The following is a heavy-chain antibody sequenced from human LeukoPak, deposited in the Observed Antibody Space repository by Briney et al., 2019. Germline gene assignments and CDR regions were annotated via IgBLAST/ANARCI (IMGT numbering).Heavy chain of an antibody. D-gene: IGHD5-12*01. CDR3: ARDFHSGYDLPYYFDY. V-gene: IGHV3-74*01. J-gene: IGHJ4*02. Sequence: GGSLRLSCAASGFTFSSYWMHWVRQVPGKGLVWVSRINSDGSSTSYADSVKGRFTISRDNAKNTLYVQMNSLRAEDTAVYYCARDFHSGYDLPYYFDYWGQGTLVTVSS. CDR2: INSDGSST. CDR1: GFTFSSYW.